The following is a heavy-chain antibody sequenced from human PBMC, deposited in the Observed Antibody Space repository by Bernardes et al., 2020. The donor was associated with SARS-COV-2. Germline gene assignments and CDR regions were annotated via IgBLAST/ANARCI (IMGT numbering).Heavy chain of an antibody. D-gene: IGHD6-19*01. V-gene: IGHV1-2*02. CDR2: INPNSGDT. Sequence: ASVKVSCKASGYTFTSYYIHWVRQAPGQGLEWMGWINPNSGDTNFPQNFQGRVTMTRDTSITTIYMELSSLRSDDTAFYYCARGSSGRYRGPNDVFDIWGQGTMVTVSS. CDR3: ARGSSGRYRGPNDVFDI. CDR1: GYTFTSYY. J-gene: IGHJ3*02.